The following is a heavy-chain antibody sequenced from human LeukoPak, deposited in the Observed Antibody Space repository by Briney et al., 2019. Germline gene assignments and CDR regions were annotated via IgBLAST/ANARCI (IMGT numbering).Heavy chain of an antibody. J-gene: IGHJ4*02. CDR3: AALRMNFDY. V-gene: IGHV3-30*03. Sequence: GRSLRISCAASGFTFSSYGMHWVRQAPGKGLEWVAVISYDGSNKYYADSVKGRFTISRDNSKNTLYLQMNSLRAEDTAVYYCAALRMNFDYWGQGTLVTVSS. CDR2: ISYDGSNK. D-gene: IGHD2-15*01. CDR1: GFTFSSYG.